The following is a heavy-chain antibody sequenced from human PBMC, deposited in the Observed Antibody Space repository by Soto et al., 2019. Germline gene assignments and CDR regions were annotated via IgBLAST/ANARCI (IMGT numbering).Heavy chain of an antibody. J-gene: IGHJ4*02. D-gene: IGHD4-17*01. CDR1: GGSIDSYY. V-gene: IGHV4-59*01. Sequence: SETLSLTCTVSGGSIDSYYWSWIRQPPGKGLEWIGYIYYSGSTNYNPSLKSRVTISVDTSKNQFSLKLSSVTAADTAVYYCAREQGDYASFFDYWGQGTLVTVSS. CDR2: IYYSGST. CDR3: AREQGDYASFFDY.